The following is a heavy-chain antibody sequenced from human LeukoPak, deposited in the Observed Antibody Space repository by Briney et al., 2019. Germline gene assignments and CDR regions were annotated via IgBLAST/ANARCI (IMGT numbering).Heavy chain of an antibody. CDR2: IYHSGST. D-gene: IGHD5-18*01. V-gene: IGHV4-38-2*02. CDR3: ARVRLPPYYYYFYYMDV. CDR1: GYSISSGYY. J-gene: IGHJ6*03. Sequence: SETLSLTCTVSGYSISSGYYWGWIRQPPGKGLEWIGSIYHSGSTYYNPSLQSRVTISLDTSKNQFSLKVTSVTAADTAVYYCARVRLPPYYYYFYYMDVWGTGTTVTVSS.